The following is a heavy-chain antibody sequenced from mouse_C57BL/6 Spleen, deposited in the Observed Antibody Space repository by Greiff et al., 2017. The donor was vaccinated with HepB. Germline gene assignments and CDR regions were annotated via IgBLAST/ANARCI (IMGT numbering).Heavy chain of an antibody. Sequence: QVQLQQSGPELVKPGASVKISCKASGYAFSSSWINWVKQRPGKGLEWIGRIYPGDGDTNYNGKFKGKATLTADKSSSTAYMQLSSLTSEDSAVYFCARSVTTVVATSYYYAMDYWGQGTSVTVSS. CDR2: IYPGDGDT. V-gene: IGHV1-82*01. CDR1: GYAFSSSW. CDR3: ARSVTTVVATSYYYAMDY. D-gene: IGHD1-1*01. J-gene: IGHJ4*01.